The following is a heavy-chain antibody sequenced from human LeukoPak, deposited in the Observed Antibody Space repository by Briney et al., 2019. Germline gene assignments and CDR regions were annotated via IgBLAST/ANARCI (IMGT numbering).Heavy chain of an antibody. J-gene: IGHJ4*02. CDR2: TYYRSKWFY. D-gene: IGHD6-6*01. CDR3: ARDRLAARPDFDS. V-gene: IGHV6-1*01. CDR1: GDSISSTRAA. Sequence: SQTLSLTCVISGDSISSTRAAWHWIRQSPSRGLEWLGRTYYRSKWFYDYAVSVRSRIIINPDTSKNQFSLQLNSVTPDDTAVYYCARDRLAARPDFDSWGQGALVTVSS.